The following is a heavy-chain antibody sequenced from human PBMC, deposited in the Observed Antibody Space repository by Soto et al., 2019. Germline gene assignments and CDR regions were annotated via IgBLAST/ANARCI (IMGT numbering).Heavy chain of an antibody. CDR1: GGPISGYY. Sequence: SETLSLTCTVSGGPISGYYWTWIRQPAGKGLEWIGRIYSSGFTNYSPSLKSRVTMSIDPSNKPLSLRLTSLTAADTAVYFCSRTTVGLYRDYSDVFDIWGQGTVVT. CDR3: SRTTVGLYRDYSDVFDI. V-gene: IGHV4-4*07. J-gene: IGHJ3*02. D-gene: IGHD4-17*01. CDR2: IYSSGFT.